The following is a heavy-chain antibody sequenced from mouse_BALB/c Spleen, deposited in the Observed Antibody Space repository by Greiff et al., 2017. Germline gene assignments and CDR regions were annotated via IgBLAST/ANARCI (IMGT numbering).Heavy chain of an antibody. CDR2: ISDGGSYT. J-gene: IGHJ2*01. D-gene: IGHD4-1*01. Sequence: EVKLMESGGGLVKPGGSLKLSCAASGFTFSDYYMYWVRQTPEKRLEWVATISDGGSYTYYPDSVKGRFTISRDNAKNNLYLQMSSLKSEDTAMYYCARRALLGKYCDYWGQGTTLTVSS. CDR1: GFTFSDYY. V-gene: IGHV5-4*02. CDR3: ARRALLGKYCDY.